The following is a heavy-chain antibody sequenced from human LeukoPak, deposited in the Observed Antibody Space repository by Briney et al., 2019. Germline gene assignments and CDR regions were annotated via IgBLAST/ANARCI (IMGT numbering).Heavy chain of an antibody. CDR1: GFTFSSYA. Sequence: GGSLRLSCAASGFTFSSYAMHWVRQAPGKGLEWVAVISYDGSNKYYADSVKGRFTIPRDNSKNTLYLQMNSLRAEDTAVYYCARDGDTAMGFDYWGQGTLVTVSS. D-gene: IGHD5-18*01. V-gene: IGHV3-30*04. J-gene: IGHJ4*02. CDR2: ISYDGSNK. CDR3: ARDGDTAMGFDY.